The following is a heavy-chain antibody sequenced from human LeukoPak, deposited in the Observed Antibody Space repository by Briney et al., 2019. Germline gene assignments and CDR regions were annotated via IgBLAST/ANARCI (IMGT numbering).Heavy chain of an antibody. CDR1: GFTVSTYA. V-gene: IGHV3-23*01. Sequence: GGSLRLSCAASGFTVSTYAMSWVRQAPGKGLEWVSAISDSGGSTYYADSVKGRFTISRDNSKNTLYVQMNSLRAEDTAIYYCAKHRGSYGFDFWSQGTLVTVS. CDR3: AKHRGSYGFDF. D-gene: IGHD1-26*01. CDR2: ISDSGGST. J-gene: IGHJ5*01.